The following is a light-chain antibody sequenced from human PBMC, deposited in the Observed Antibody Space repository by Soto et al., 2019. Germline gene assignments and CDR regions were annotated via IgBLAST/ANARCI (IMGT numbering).Light chain of an antibody. V-gene: IGKV3-11*01. Sequence: EIVLTQSPATLSLSPGERATLSCRASQSVSSYLAWYQQKPGQAPRLLIYDASNRATGIPARFSGSGSGTDFTLTISSLEPEESAVYYCQQRSNWPLTFGGGTKVEI. CDR1: QSVSSY. CDR3: QQRSNWPLT. CDR2: DAS. J-gene: IGKJ4*01.